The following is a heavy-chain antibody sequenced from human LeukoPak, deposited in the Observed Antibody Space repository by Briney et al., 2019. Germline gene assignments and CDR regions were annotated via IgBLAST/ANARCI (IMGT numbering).Heavy chain of an antibody. CDR2: IYYSGST. CDR1: GGSFSGYY. V-gene: IGHV4-39*01. CDR3: ARIGVVPADKHFDY. J-gene: IGHJ4*02. Sequence: SETLSLTCAVYGGSFSGYYWGWIRQPPGKGLEWIGSIYYSGSTYYNPSLKSRVTISVDTSKNQFSLKLSPVTAADTAVYYCARIGVVPADKHFDYWGQGTLVTVSS. D-gene: IGHD2-2*01.